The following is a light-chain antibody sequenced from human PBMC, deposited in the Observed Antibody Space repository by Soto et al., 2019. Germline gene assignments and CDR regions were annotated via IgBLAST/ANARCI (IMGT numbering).Light chain of an antibody. Sequence: EIVLTQSPGTLSLSPGERATLSCRASQSVPSTYLAWYQQRPGQAPRLLIYGASTRAPGIPDRFSGSGSGTDFTLTVSGLEPEDFAVYFCQHYNNWPLTFGGGTKVEIK. J-gene: IGKJ4*01. CDR1: QSVPSTY. CDR2: GAS. V-gene: IGKV3-20*01. CDR3: QHYNNWPLT.